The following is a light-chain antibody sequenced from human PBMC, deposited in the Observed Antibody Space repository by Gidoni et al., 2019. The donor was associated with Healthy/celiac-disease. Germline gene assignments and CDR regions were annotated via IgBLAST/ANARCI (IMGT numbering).Light chain of an antibody. CDR2: GAS. CDR1: QSVSSN. CDR3: QQYNNWPYT. V-gene: IGKV3-15*01. J-gene: IGKJ2*01. Sequence: EIVMTQPPATMSVSPGARATLSCSASQSVSSNLAWYQQKPGQAPRLLIYGASTRATGIPARFSGSGSGTEFTLTISSLQSEDFAVYYCQQYNNWPYTFGQGTKLEIK.